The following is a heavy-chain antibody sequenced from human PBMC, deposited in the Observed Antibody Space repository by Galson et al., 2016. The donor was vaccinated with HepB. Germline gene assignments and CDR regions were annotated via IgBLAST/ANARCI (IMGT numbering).Heavy chain of an antibody. D-gene: IGHD2-21*02. CDR2: TYYRSQWYN. V-gene: IGHV6-1*01. CDR1: GDSVSSNSAA. CDR3: ARAYCGGDCYTDGALDI. J-gene: IGHJ4*02. Sequence: CAISGDSVSSNSAAWNWIRQSPSRGLEWLGRTYYRSQWYNEYALSVRNRITINPDTSKNHFSLQLNSVAPEDTAVYFCARAYCGGDCYTDGALDIWGQGILVTVSS.